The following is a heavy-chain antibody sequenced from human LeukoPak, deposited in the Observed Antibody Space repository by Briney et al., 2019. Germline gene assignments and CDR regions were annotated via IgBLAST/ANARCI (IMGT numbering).Heavy chain of an antibody. V-gene: IGHV3-66*01. CDR1: GFTFSNYA. Sequence: GGSLRLSCAASGFTFSNYAMSWVRRAPGKGLEWVSIIYSGGRTFYADSVKGRFTISRDNSNNTLYLQMNSLRAEDTAVYYCAGGGDNWFDPWGQGTLVAVSS. D-gene: IGHD3-16*01. J-gene: IGHJ5*02. CDR3: AGGGDNWFDP. CDR2: IYSGGRT.